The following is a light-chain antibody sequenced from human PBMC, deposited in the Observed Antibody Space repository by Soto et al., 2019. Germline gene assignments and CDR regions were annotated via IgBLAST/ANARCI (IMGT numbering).Light chain of an antibody. CDR3: QSYDSSLTGSKV. Sequence: QSVLTHPPSVSWAPGQRVTISCTGSSSNIGAGFDVHWYQQLPGTAPKLLIYGNSNRPSGVPDRFSGSRSGTSASLAITGLQAEDEADYYCQSYDSSLTGSKVFGSGTKVTVL. CDR2: GNS. CDR1: SSNIGAGFD. V-gene: IGLV1-40*01. J-gene: IGLJ1*01.